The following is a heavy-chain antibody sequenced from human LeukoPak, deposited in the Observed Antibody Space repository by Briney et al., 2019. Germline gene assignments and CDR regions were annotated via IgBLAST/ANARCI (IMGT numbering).Heavy chain of an antibody. D-gene: IGHD3-10*01. Sequence: GGSLRLSCAASGFTVSSNYMSWVRQAPGKGLEWVSVIYSGGSTYYADSVKGRFTISRDNSKNTLYLQMNSLRAEDTAVYYCARDGTHYYGSGSYRSPLDYWGQGTLVTVSS. CDR2: IYSGGST. J-gene: IGHJ4*02. CDR3: ARDGTHYYGSGSYRSPLDY. CDR1: GFTVSSNY. V-gene: IGHV3-66*01.